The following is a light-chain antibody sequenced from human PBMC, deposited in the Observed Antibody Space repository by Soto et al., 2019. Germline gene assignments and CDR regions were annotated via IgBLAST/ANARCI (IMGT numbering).Light chain of an antibody. CDR3: QQASSFPIT. V-gene: IGKV1D-12*01. J-gene: IGKJ5*01. CDR2: GAS. CDR1: QVISSW. Sequence: DIQMTQSPSAVSASVGDGLTITCRASQVISSWLAWYQQKQGKAHKXLIYGASNLETGVPSRFSGSESGTELTITISSLQPEDFETYYCQQASSFPITFGQGTRLEIK.